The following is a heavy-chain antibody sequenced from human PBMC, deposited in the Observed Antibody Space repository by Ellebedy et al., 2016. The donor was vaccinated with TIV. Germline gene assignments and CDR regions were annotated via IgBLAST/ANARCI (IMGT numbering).Heavy chain of an antibody. D-gene: IGHD1-7*01. CDR3: AKDVSVGTTQSFYGMDV. V-gene: IGHV3-23*01. CDR1: GFTFSNYA. J-gene: IGHJ6*02. Sequence: GESLKISCVASGFTFSNYAMNWVRQAPGKGLEWVSTVVGSSGSKYYADSVQGRFTVSRDNPKNTWYLQMNSLRAEDTAVYYCAKDVSVGTTQSFYGMDVWGQGTTVTVSS. CDR2: VVGSSGSK.